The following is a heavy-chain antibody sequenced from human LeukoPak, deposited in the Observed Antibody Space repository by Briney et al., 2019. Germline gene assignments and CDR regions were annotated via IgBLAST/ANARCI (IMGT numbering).Heavy chain of an antibody. CDR1: GGSFSGYY. CDR2: INHSGST. D-gene: IGHD3-10*01. Sequence: PSETLSLTCAVYGGSFSGYYWSWIRQPPGKGLEWIGEINHSGSTNYNPSLKNRVTISVDTSKNQFSLKLSSVTAADTAVYYCARVPLRITMVRGVIIRDVWGQGTTVTVSS. CDR3: ARVPLRITMVRGVIIRDV. V-gene: IGHV4-34*01. J-gene: IGHJ6*02.